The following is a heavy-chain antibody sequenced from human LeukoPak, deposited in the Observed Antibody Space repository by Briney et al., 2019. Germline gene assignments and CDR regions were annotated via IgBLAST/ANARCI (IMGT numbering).Heavy chain of an antibody. V-gene: IGHV4-59*12. J-gene: IGHJ4*02. CDR3: ARDLYNDFWSGLFDY. Sequence: PSETLSLTCTVSGGSISSYYWSWIRQPPGKGLEWIGYIYYSGSTNYNPSLKSRVTISVDTSKNQFSLKLSSVTAADTAVYYCARDLYNDFWSGLFDYWGQGTLVTVSS. CDR1: GGSISSYY. D-gene: IGHD3-3*01. CDR2: IYYSGST.